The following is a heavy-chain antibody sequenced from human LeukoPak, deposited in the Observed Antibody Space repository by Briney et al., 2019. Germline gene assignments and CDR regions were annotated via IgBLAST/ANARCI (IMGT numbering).Heavy chain of an antibody. CDR3: ARSPVGVRKKHDF. D-gene: IGHD3-10*01. Sequence: GASVKVSCKASGYTFTSYDINWVRQATGQGLEWLGWMNPTSGHTGYSPNFRGRVTMTRDTFISPAYMELNSLTSEDTAVYYCARSPVGVRKKHDFWGQGTLVIVSS. J-gene: IGHJ4*02. CDR2: MNPTSGHT. V-gene: IGHV1-8*01. CDR1: GYTFTSYD.